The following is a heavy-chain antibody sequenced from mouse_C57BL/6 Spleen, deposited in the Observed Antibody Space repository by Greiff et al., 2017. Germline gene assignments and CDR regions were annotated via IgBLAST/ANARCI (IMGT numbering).Heavy chain of an antibody. CDR1: GYAFSSYW. CDR2: IYPGDGDT. CDR3: ARAPYDYGGAWFAY. Sequence: VQLQQSGAELVKPGASVKISCKASGYAFSSYWMNWVKQRPGKGLEWIGQIYPGDGDTNYNGKFKGKATLTADKSSSTAYMQLSSLTSEDSAVYFGARAPYDYGGAWFAYWGQGTLVTVSA. J-gene: IGHJ3*01. D-gene: IGHD2-4*01. V-gene: IGHV1-80*01.